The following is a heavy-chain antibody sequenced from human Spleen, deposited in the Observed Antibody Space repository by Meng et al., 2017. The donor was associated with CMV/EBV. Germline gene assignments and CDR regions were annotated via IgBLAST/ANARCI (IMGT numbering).Heavy chain of an antibody. V-gene: IGHV5-51*01. CDR2: IDPADSHP. Sequence: CKVSGYSFTTYWIRLVRQMPGKGLEWVGIIDPADSHPRYSPSFQGQVTISADESITTAYLQWNSLKASDTALYFCASVDAALDFDYWGQGTLVTVSS. D-gene: IGHD5-12*01. CDR1: GYSFTTYW. CDR3: ASVDAALDFDY. J-gene: IGHJ4*02.